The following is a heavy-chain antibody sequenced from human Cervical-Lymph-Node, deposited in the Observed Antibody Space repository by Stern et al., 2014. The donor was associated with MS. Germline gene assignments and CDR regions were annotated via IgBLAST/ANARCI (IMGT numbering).Heavy chain of an antibody. V-gene: IGHV5-51*01. CDR2: IYPGDSDT. J-gene: IGHJ3*02. CDR3: ATQFMTTVTTDAFDI. CDR1: GYSFTSYW. Sequence: EVQLEESGAEVKKPGESLKISCKGSGYSFTSYWIGWVRQMPGKGLEWMGIIYPGDSDTRYSPSFQGQVTISADKSISTAYLQWSSLKASDTAMYYCATQFMTTVTTDAFDIWGQGTMVTVSS. D-gene: IGHD4-17*01.